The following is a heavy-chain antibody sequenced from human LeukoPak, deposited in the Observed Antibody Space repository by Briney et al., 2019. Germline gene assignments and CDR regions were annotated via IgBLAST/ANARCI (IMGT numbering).Heavy chain of an antibody. Sequence: GGSLRLSCAASGFTFSNAWMSWVRQAPGKGLEWVGRIKSNTDGGTTDHAAPVKGRFTISRDDSKNTLYLQMNSLKTEDTAVYYCTTGEITMIVGRGDYWGQGTLVTVSS. J-gene: IGHJ4*02. CDR1: GFTFSNAW. CDR2: IKSNTDGGTT. CDR3: TTGEITMIVGRGDY. V-gene: IGHV3-15*01. D-gene: IGHD3-22*01.